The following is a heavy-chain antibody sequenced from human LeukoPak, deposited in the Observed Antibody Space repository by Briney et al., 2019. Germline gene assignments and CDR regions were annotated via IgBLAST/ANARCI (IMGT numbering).Heavy chain of an antibody. Sequence: PSETLSLTCTVSGGSISSGGYYWSWLRQHPGKGLEWIGYIYYSGSTYYNQSLKSRVTISVDTSKNQFSLKLSSVTAADTAVYYCARSHIKRGYSYGYGYWGQGTLVTVSS. CDR1: GGSISSGGYY. J-gene: IGHJ4*02. D-gene: IGHD5-18*01. V-gene: IGHV4-31*03. CDR3: ARSHIKRGYSYGYGY. CDR2: IYYSGST.